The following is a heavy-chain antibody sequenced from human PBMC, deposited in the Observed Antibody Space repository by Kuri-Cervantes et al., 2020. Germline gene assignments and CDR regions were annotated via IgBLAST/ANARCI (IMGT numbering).Heavy chain of an antibody. CDR1: GYTFTGYY. D-gene: IGHD6-13*01. J-gene: IGHJ1*01. CDR3: ARDSSSWYIIGYFQH. V-gene: IGHV1-3*01. Sequence: ASVKVSCKASGYTFTGYYMHWVRQAPGQRLEWMGWINAGNGNTKYSQKFQGRVTITRDTSASTAYMELSSLRSEDTAVYYCARDSSSWYIIGYFQHWGQGTLVTVSS. CDR2: INAGNGNT.